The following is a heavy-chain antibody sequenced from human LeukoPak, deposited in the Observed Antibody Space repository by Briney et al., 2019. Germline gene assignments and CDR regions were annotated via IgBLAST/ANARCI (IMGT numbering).Heavy chain of an antibody. J-gene: IGHJ2*01. V-gene: IGHV3-23*01. CDR3: ASSYWYFDL. Sequence: GGSLRLSCAASGFTFTSYSMNWVRQAPGKGLEWVSTISGGGGSTYYADSVKGRFTISRDNSKNTLYLQVNSLRAEDTAVYYCASSYWYFDLWGRGTLVTVSS. CDR1: GFTFTSYS. CDR2: ISGGGGST.